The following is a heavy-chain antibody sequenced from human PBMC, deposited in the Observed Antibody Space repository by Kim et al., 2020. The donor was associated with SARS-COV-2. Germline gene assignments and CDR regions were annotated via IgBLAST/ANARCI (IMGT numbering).Heavy chain of an antibody. V-gene: IGHV3-23*01. Sequence: ADAGKGRFTIARDNSKSTLYLQMNSLGAEDTAVYYCAKDSRIAVAGTFDYWGQGTLVTVSS. CDR3: AKDSRIAVAGTFDY. J-gene: IGHJ4*02. D-gene: IGHD6-19*01.